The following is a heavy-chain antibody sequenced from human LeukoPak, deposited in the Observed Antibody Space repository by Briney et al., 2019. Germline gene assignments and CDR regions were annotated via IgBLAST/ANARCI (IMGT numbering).Heavy chain of an antibody. Sequence: GGSLRLSCAASGFTFSDYYMSWIRQAPGKGLEWVSYISSSSSTIYYADSVKGRFTISRDNAKNSLYLQMNSLRAEDTAVYYCAFSRRRRYYDSSGYPDAFDIWGQGTMVTVSS. J-gene: IGHJ3*02. D-gene: IGHD3-22*01. CDR2: ISSSSSTI. CDR3: AFSRRRRYYDSSGYPDAFDI. CDR1: GFTFSDYY. V-gene: IGHV3-11*04.